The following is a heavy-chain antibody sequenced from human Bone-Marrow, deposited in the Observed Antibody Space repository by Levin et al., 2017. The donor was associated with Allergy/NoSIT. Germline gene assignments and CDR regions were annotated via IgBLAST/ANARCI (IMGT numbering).Heavy chain of an antibody. CDR3: ALLASWSTGDFDY. V-gene: IGHV1-2*02. CDR2: INPNSGGT. D-gene: IGHD6-13*01. Sequence: GESLKISCKASGYTFTGYYMHWVRQAPGQGLEWMGWINPNSGGTNYAQKFQGRVTMTRDTSISTAYMELSRLRSDDTAVYYCALLASWSTGDFDYWGQGTLVTVSS. J-gene: IGHJ4*02. CDR1: GYTFTGYY.